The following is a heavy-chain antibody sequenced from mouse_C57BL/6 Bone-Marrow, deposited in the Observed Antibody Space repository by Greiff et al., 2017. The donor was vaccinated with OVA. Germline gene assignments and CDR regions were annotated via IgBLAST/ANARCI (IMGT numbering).Heavy chain of an antibody. CDR3: ARAGPHGAMDY. J-gene: IGHJ4*01. V-gene: IGHV1-82*01. CDR2: IYPGDGDT. Sequence: VQLQQSGPELVKPGASVKISCKASGYAFSSSWMNWVKQRPGKGLEWIGRIYPGDGDTNYNGKFKGKATLTADKSSSTAYMQLSSLTSEDSAVYFCARAGPHGAMDYWVKEPQSPSPQ. CDR1: GYAFSSSW. D-gene: IGHD3-1*01.